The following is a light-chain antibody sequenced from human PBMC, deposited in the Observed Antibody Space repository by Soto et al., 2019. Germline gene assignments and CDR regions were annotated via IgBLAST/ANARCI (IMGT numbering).Light chain of an antibody. J-gene: IGKJ3*01. CDR1: ETTALY. CDR3: QQSYNTPFT. Sequence: DIEMTQSPPSLSASVGDRVTITCRASETTALYLNWYQQKPGKAPNLLIRAASRLETGVPARFSGSGSGTAFTLTITALQPEDVATYYCQQSYNTPFTFGPGTTVDV. CDR2: AAS. V-gene: IGKV1-39*01.